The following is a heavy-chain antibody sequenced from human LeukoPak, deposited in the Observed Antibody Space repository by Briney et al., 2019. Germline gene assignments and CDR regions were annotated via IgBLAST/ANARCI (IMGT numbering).Heavy chain of an antibody. Sequence: GGSLRLFCAASGFTFSNYWMHWVRQVPGKGLVWVSRINDDGSATFYADSVKGRSTISRDNAKNTLFLQMSSLRAEDTAVYFCAREILAPGKTHDYWGQGTLVTVSS. CDR3: AREILAPGKTHDY. CDR2: INDDGSAT. J-gene: IGHJ4*02. V-gene: IGHV3-74*01. CDR1: GFTFSNYW.